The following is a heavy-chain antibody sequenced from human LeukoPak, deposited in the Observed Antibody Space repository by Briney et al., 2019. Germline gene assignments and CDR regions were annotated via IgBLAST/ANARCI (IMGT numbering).Heavy chain of an antibody. J-gene: IGHJ4*02. CDR1: GGSISSYY. CDR3: AREIVGGFNPGAY. Sequence: PSETLSLTCTVSGGSISSYYWSWVRQPPGKGLEWIGEIHGSGSTNYNPSLQSRVTISIDRSKNQIALELSSVTAADTAVYYCAREIVGGFNPGAYWGQGTLVTVSS. D-gene: IGHD1-14*01. V-gene: IGHV4-59*12. CDR2: IHGSGST.